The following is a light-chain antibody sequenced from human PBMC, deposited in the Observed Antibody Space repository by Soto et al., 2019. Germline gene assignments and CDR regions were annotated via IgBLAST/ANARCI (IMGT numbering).Light chain of an antibody. J-gene: IGLJ2*01. V-gene: IGLV3-21*02. Sequence: SYELTQPPSVSVAPGQTARITCWAKYASITSVQWFQKKPGQAPLLVILDDSDRPSGIPQRFSGSNSGNTATLTISRVEAGDEADYFCQVWDNSADRVAVFGGGTKLTVL. CDR1: YASITS. CDR3: QVWDNSADRVAV. CDR2: DDS.